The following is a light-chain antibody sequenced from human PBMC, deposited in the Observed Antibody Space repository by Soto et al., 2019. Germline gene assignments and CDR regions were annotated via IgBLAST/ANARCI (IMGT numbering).Light chain of an antibody. CDR2: GAS. J-gene: IGKJ2*01. V-gene: IGKV3-20*01. CDR3: QQYGSSPYT. Sequence: EIVLTQSPGTLSLSPGERATLSCRASQSVSSNYLAWYQQKPGQAPRLLIFGASYRATGIPDRFTGSGSRTDFTLTISRLEPEDFAVYYCQQYGSSPYTCGQGTNLEI. CDR1: QSVSSNY.